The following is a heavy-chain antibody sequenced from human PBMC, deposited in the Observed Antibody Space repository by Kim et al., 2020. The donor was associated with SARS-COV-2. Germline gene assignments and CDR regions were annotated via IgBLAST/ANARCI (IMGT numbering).Heavy chain of an antibody. Sequence: RVTISVDTSKNQFSLKLSSVTAADTAVYYCARLGPKVVPAVRGAVSYFDYWGQGTLVTVSS. J-gene: IGHJ4*02. CDR3: ARLGPKVVPAVRGAVSYFDY. V-gene: IGHV4-39*01. D-gene: IGHD2-2*01.